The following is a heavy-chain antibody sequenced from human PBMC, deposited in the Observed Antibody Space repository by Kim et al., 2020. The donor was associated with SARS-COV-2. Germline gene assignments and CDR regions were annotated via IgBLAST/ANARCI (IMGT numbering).Heavy chain of an antibody. CDR3: ARPRFSSSWYSPIDY. D-gene: IGHD6-13*01. Sequence: ASVGGRFTMSRDNATNSLFLQMNSLRAEDTAVYYCARPRFSSSWYSPIDYWGQGTLVTVSS. J-gene: IGHJ4*02. V-gene: IGHV3-11*04.